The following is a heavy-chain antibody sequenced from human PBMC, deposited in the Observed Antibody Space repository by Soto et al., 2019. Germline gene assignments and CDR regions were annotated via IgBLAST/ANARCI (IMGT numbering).Heavy chain of an antibody. V-gene: IGHV1-69*04. D-gene: IGHD5-18*01. CDR2: IIPILGIA. CDR3: PRESEDTAMVKGYYYYYMDV. CDR1: GGTFSSYC. Sequence: QVQLVQSGAEVKKPGSSVKVSCKASGGTFSSYCISWVRQAPGQGLEWMGRIIPILGIANYAQKFQDRVTITADKSTSTAYMELSSLRSEDTAVYYCPRESEDTAMVKGYYYYYMDVWGKGTTVTVSS. J-gene: IGHJ6*03.